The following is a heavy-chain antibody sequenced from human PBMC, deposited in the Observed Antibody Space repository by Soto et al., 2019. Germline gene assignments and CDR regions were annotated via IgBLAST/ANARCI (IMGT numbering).Heavy chain of an antibody. Sequence: GGSLRLSCAASGFTFSSYAMSWVRQAPGKGLEWVSAISGSGGSTYYADSVKGRFTISRDNSKNTLYLQMNSLRAEDTAVYYCAKDRVGSGSYPPYYFDYWGQGTLVTVSS. D-gene: IGHD3-10*01. V-gene: IGHV3-23*01. CDR1: GFTFSSYA. CDR3: AKDRVGSGSYPPYYFDY. J-gene: IGHJ4*02. CDR2: ISGSGGST.